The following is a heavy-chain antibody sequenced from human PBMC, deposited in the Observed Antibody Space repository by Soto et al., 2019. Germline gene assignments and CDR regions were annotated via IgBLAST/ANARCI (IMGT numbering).Heavy chain of an antibody. CDR2: IYPGDSDT. Sequence: PGESLKISCQGSGYSFASYWIGWVLQMPGQDLEWMGIIYPGDSDTRYSPSFQGQVTISADKSLRTAYLQWTSLKASDTALYYCARTRSFTLGFYYDGMDVWGQGTTVTVSS. CDR3: ARTRSFTLGFYYDGMDV. J-gene: IGHJ6*02. V-gene: IGHV5-51*01. D-gene: IGHD6-6*01. CDR1: GYSFASYW.